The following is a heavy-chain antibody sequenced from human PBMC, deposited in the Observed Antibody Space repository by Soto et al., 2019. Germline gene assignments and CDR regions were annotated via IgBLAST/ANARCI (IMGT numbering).Heavy chain of an antibody. V-gene: IGHV1-18*01. CDR1: GYTFTSYG. J-gene: IGHJ4*02. D-gene: IGHD6-13*01. CDR2: ISAYNGNT. CDR3: ARGGYSSSWEDPLFDY. Sequence: ASVRVSCKASGYTFTSYGISWVRQAPGQGLEWMGWISAYNGNTNYAQKLQGRVTMTTDTSTSTAYMELRSLRSDDTAVYYCARGGYSSSWEDPLFDYWGQGTLVTVSS.